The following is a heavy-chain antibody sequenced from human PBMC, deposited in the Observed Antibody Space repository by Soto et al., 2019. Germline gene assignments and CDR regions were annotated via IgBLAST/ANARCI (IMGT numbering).Heavy chain of an antibody. D-gene: IGHD1-26*01. CDR3: ASDLVGASDSYGLDV. V-gene: IGHV3-33*01. CDR1: GFTFSNYG. CDR2: IWHDGNNK. J-gene: IGHJ6*02. Sequence: GGSLRLSCAASGFTFSNYGMHWVRQAPGKGLEWVAIIWHDGNNKYYADSVRGRFIISRDNSKNRLYLQMNSLRAEDTAAYYCASDLVGASDSYGLDVWGQGTPVTVSS.